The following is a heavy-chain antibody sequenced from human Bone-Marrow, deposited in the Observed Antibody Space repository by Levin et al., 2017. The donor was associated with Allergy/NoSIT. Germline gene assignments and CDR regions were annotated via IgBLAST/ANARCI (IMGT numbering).Heavy chain of an antibody. Sequence: ASVKVSCKASGYTLRSHALNWVRQAPGQGLEWMGWINTNTGNPAYAQGFTGRFVFSLDNSFTTAYLEINNLKAEDTPVYYCARDLTSSSHYFYYYLDVWGTGTTVTVSS. V-gene: IGHV7-4-1*02. J-gene: IGHJ6*03. D-gene: IGHD4/OR15-4a*01. CDR3: ARDLTSSSHYFYYYLDV. CDR1: GYTLRSHA. CDR2: INTNTGNP.